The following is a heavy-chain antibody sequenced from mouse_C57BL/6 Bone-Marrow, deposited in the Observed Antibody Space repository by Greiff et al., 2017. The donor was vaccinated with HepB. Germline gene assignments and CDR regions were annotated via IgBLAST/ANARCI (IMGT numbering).Heavy chain of an antibody. CDR3: LWYFDV. CDR1: GYAFSSSW. V-gene: IGHV1-80*01. J-gene: IGHJ1*03. CDR2: IYPGDGDT. Sequence: LVEPGASVKISCKASGYAFSSSWMNWVKQRPGKGLEWIGRIYPGDGDTNYNGKFKGKATLTADKSSSTAYMQLSSQTSEDSAVYFCLWYFDVWGTGTTVTVSS.